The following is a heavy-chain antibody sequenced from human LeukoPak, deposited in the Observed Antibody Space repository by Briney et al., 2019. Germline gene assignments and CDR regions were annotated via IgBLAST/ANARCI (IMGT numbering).Heavy chain of an antibody. CDR3: AADPATELQMRAFDI. Sequence: SVKVSCKASGFTFTSSAMQWVRQARAQRVEWIGWIVVGSGNTNYAQKFQERVTITRDMSTSTAYMELSSLRSEDTAVYYCAADPATELQMRAFDIWGQGTMVTVSS. D-gene: IGHD5-12*01. CDR1: GFTFTSSA. J-gene: IGHJ3*02. CDR2: IVVGSGNT. V-gene: IGHV1-58*02.